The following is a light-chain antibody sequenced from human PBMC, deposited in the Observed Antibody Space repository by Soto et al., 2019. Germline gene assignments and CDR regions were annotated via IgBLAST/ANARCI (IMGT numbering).Light chain of an antibody. Sequence: DIQMTQSPSSLSASVGDRVTITCRASQSISSYLNWYQQKPGKATKLLIYAASSLQRGVPSRFSCSGSWTDFPLTISSLQPEDFATYYCKQSYSTPYTFGQGTKMEIK. J-gene: IGKJ2*01. CDR2: AAS. V-gene: IGKV1-39*01. CDR3: KQSYSTPYT. CDR1: QSISSY.